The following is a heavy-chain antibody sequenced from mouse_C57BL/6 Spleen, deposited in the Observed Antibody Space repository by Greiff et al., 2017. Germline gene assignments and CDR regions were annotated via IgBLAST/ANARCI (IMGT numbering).Heavy chain of an antibody. J-gene: IGHJ3*01. V-gene: IGHV5-12*01. CDR3: ASSAY. Sequence: EVMLVESGGGLVQPGGSLKLSCAASGFTFSDYYMYWVRQTPEKRLEWFAYISNGGGSTYYPDTVKGRFTISRDNAKNTLYLQMSRLKSEDTAMYYCASSAYWGQGTLVTVSA. CDR2: ISNGGGST. CDR1: GFTFSDYY.